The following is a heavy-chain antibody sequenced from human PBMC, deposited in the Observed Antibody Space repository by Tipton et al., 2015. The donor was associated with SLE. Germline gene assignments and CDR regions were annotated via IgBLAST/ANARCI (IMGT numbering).Heavy chain of an antibody. CDR3: ARDGGGVGIAYFDY. J-gene: IGHJ4*02. Sequence: GLVKPSETLSLTCTVSGGSISSHYWSWIRQPPGKGLEWIGYIYYSGSPNYNPSLKSRVTISLDTSKNQFSLNVSSVTAADTAMYYCARDGGGVGIAYFDYWGQGSLVTVSS. V-gene: IGHV4-59*11. D-gene: IGHD2-21*01. CDR1: GGSISSHY. CDR2: IYYSGSP.